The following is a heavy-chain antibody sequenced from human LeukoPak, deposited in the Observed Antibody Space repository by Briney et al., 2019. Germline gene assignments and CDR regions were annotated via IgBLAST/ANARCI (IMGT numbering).Heavy chain of an antibody. CDR2: ITPNSGGT. CDR1: GYTFTDFY. J-gene: IGHJ4*02. V-gene: IGHV1-2*02. Sequence: ASLKVSCKASGYTFTDFYMHWVRQAPGQGLELMGWITPNSGGTAYAHKFQGRVTITRDTSISTAYMQLSRLSSDAAAVYYCAKGDGDYEDCWGQGTLVTVS. D-gene: IGHD4-17*01. CDR3: AKGDGDYEDC.